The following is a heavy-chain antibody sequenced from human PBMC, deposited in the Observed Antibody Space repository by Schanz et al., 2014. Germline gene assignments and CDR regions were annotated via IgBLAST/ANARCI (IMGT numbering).Heavy chain of an antibody. D-gene: IGHD1-1*01. Sequence: EVQLVESGGGLVQPGGSLRLSCAASGFSIRNHDMHWVRQATGAGLEWVSAIGTAGDTFYLDSVKGRFTISRENAKISLYLQMNSLRAGDTAVYYCARGTDWSLHSWGQGALVNVSS. J-gene: IGHJ4*02. V-gene: IGHV3-13*04. CDR3: ARGTDWSLHS. CDR2: IGTAGDT. CDR1: GFSIRNHD.